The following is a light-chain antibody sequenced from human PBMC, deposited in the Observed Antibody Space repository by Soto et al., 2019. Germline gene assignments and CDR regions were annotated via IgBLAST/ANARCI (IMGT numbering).Light chain of an antibody. CDR2: KAS. CDR3: QQYNSYWTWT. J-gene: IGKJ1*01. V-gene: IGKV1-5*03. CDR1: QSISSW. Sequence: IQITPSPSTLSSSVGGRFTITCVASQSISSWLAWYQQKPGKAPKLLIYKASSLESGVPSRFSGSGSGTEFTLTISSLQPDDFATYYCQQYNSYWTWTFGQGTKVDIK.